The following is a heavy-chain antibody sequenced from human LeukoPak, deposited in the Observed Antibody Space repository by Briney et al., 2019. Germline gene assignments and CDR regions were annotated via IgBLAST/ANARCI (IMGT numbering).Heavy chain of an antibody. D-gene: IGHD2-15*01. CDR1: GSTFNIYT. J-gene: IGHJ3*02. CDR3: ARDCSSSAFDI. CDR2: IGSSSRYI. V-gene: IGHV3-21*01. Sequence: GGTLRLSCAASGSTFNIYTMTWVRHAPGKGLEWVSSIGSSSRYIYYADSVKGRFTISRDNDKNSVYLQMNSLRAEDTAVYYCARDCSSSAFDIWGQGTMVTVSS.